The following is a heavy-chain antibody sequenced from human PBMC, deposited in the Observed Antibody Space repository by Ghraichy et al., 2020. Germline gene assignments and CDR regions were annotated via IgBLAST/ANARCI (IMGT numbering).Heavy chain of an antibody. CDR1: GGSISSYY. V-gene: IGHV4-4*07. CDR3: AREPYDSSGYPLDY. J-gene: IGHJ4*02. CDR2: IYTSGST. D-gene: IGHD3-22*01. Sequence: ESLNISCTVSGGSISSYYWSWIRQPAGKGLEWIGRIYTSGSTNYNPSLKSRVTMSVDTSKNQFSLKLSSVTAADTAVYYCAREPYDSSGYPLDYWGQGTMVTVSS.